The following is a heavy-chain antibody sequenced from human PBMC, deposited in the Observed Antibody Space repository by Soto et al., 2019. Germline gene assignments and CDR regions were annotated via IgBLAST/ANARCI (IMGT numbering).Heavy chain of an antibody. V-gene: IGHV4-39*01. D-gene: IGHD1-26*01. Sequence: QLQLQESGPGLVKPSETLSLTCTVSGGSISSSSYYWGWIRQPPGKGLEWIGSIYYSGSTYYNPSLKRRATISVDTSKNQFSLKLSSVTAADTAVYYCASPSGSFLYYFDYWGQGTLVTVSS. CDR2: IYYSGST. CDR1: GGSISSSSYY. J-gene: IGHJ4*02. CDR3: ASPSGSFLYYFDY.